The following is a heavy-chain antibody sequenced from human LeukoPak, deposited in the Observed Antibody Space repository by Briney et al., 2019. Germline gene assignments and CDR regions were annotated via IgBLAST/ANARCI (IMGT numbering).Heavy chain of an antibody. D-gene: IGHD3-22*01. Sequence: GSLRLSCAASGFTFSSYAMHWVRQAPGKGLEWVAVISYDGSNKYYADSVKGRFTISRDNSKNTLYLQMNSLRAEDTAVYYCARDGAAYYYDSSGFDYWGQGTLVTVSS. CDR2: ISYDGSNK. CDR3: ARDGAAYYYDSSGFDY. J-gene: IGHJ4*02. CDR1: GFTFSSYA. V-gene: IGHV3-30*04.